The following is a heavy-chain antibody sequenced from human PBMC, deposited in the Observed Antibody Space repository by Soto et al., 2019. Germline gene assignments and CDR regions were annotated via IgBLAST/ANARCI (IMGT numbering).Heavy chain of an antibody. CDR2: IYYSGST. V-gene: IGHV4-59*01. Sequence: SETLSLTCTVSGGSISSYYWSWIRQPPGKGLEWIGYIYYSGSTNYNPSLKSRVTISVDTSKNQFSLKLSSVTAADTAVYYCARIHNWFDPWGQGTLVTVSP. CDR3: ARIHNWFDP. CDR1: GGSISSYY. J-gene: IGHJ5*02.